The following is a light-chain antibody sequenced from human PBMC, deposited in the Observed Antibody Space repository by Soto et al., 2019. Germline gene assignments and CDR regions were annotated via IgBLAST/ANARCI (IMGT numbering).Light chain of an antibody. CDR3: QQRSNWPPIT. V-gene: IGKV3-11*01. J-gene: IGKJ5*01. CDR2: DAS. CDR1: QSVSSY. Sequence: EMVLTQSPATLYLSPGERATLSCRASQSVSSYLAWYQQKPGQAPRLLIYDASNRATGIPARFSGSGSGTDFTLTISSLDPEDFAVYYCQQRSNWPPITFGQGTRLENK.